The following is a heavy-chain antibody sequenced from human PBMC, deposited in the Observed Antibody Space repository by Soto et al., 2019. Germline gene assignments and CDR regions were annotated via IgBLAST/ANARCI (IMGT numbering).Heavy chain of an antibody. CDR1: GLTWSASV. CDR2: IWHDGSDI. J-gene: IGHJ4*02. V-gene: IGHV3-30*19. D-gene: IGHD2-2*01. CDR3: ARGPSSLTRFDY. Sequence: QPAGSLRLSCAGSGLTWSASVTHWVRQPPGKGLEWVAVIWHDGSDIYYADSVKGRFTISRDKSKNPLSVKLNSLSAEDTAVYYCARGPSSLTRFDYWGQGSLVTVSS.